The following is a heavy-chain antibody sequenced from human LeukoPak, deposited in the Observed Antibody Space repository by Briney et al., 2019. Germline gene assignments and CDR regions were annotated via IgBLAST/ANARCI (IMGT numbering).Heavy chain of an antibody. V-gene: IGHV5-51*01. D-gene: IGHD1-1*01. Sequence: GESLKISCKASGYTFTDYWIGWVRQMPGRGPEWMAIIYPGDSDTRYSPSFQGQVTISADKFINTAYLQWSSLTASDTAMYYCAREHAKGYSWFDPWGQGTLVTVSS. J-gene: IGHJ5*02. CDR1: GYTFTDYW. CDR3: AREHAKGYSWFDP. CDR2: IYPGDSDT.